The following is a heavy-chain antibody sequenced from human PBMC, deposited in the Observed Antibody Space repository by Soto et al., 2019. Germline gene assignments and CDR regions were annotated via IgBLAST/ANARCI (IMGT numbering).Heavy chain of an antibody. CDR3: ARSPRSSPYFDY. Sequence: EESLKISCRCSGYTFSNFWIAWVRHLPGKGLEWMGIIYPGDHETRYSPSFHGKVTISADKSINTAYLQWSSLEASDSAFYYCARSPRSSPYFDYWGQGALVTGSS. CDR2: IYPGDHET. CDR1: GYTFSNFW. D-gene: IGHD6-13*01. V-gene: IGHV5-51*01. J-gene: IGHJ4*02.